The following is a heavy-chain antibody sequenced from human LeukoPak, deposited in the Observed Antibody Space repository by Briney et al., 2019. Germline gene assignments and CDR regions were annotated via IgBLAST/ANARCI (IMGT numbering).Heavy chain of an antibody. CDR1: GFTFSSYS. J-gene: IGHJ4*02. CDR3: AKGVGSGWYGGGDF. V-gene: IGHV3-23*01. D-gene: IGHD6-19*01. CDR2: ISSSGGNT. Sequence: GGSLRLSCAASGFTFSSYSMNWVRQAPGKGLEWVSGISSSGGNTYYAASVKGRFTISRDNSRNTLYLQMNSLRAEDTALYYCAKGVGSGWYGGGDFWGQGNLVTVSS.